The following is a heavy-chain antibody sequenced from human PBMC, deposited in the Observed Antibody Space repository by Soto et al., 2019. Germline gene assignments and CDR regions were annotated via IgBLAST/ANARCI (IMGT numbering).Heavy chain of an antibody. CDR3: TGGYCTGGTCYSGSFQH. CDR2: IRSKANDYAS. J-gene: IGHJ1*01. D-gene: IGHD2-15*01. Sequence: EVQLVQSGGGLVQPGGSLKLSCAASGFTFSGSTVHWVRQASGEGLQWVGRIRSKANDYASTYIASVKGRFTISIDDSRNTAYLQMSDLKTEDTAVYYCTGGYCTGGTCYSGSFQHWGQGALVTVFS. CDR1: GFTFSGST. V-gene: IGHV3-73*02.